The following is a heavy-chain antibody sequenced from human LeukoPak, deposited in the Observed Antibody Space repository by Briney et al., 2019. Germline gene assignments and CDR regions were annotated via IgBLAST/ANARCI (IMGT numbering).Heavy chain of an antibody. J-gene: IGHJ3*02. D-gene: IGHD3-9*01. CDR3: AKGLDYDILTGDAFDI. V-gene: IGHV3-23*01. CDR1: GFTFSSYA. CDR2: ISGSGGTT. Sequence: GGSLRLSCAVSGFTFSSYAMSWVRQAPGKGLEWVSAISGSGGTTYYADSVKGRFTISRDNSKNTLYLQMNSLRAEDTAVYYCAKGLDYDILTGDAFDIWGQGTMVTVSS.